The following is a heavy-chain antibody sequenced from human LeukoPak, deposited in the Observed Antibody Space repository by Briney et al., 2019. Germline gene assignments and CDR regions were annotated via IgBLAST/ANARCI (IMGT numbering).Heavy chain of an antibody. D-gene: IGHD5-18*01. Sequence: AGGSLRLSCAASGFTFSSYAMHWVRQAPGKGLEWVAVISYDGSNKYYADSVKGRFTISRDNSKNTLYLQMNSLRAEDTAVYYCARDRGYSYGPFDYWGQGTLVTVSS. CDR2: ISYDGSNK. V-gene: IGHV3-30-3*01. CDR1: GFTFSSYA. CDR3: ARDRGYSYGPFDY. J-gene: IGHJ4*02.